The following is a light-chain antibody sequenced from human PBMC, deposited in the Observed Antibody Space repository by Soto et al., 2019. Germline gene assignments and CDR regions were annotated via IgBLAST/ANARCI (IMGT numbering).Light chain of an antibody. CDR2: DAS. J-gene: IGKJ5*01. Sequence: EIVLTQSPATLSLSAGERATLSCGASQRVSSSYLAWYQQKPGLAPRLLIYDASSRATGIPDRFSGSGSGTDFTLTISRLEPEDFAVYYCQQYGSSPITLGQGTRLEIK. CDR1: QRVSSSY. V-gene: IGKV3D-20*01. CDR3: QQYGSSPIT.